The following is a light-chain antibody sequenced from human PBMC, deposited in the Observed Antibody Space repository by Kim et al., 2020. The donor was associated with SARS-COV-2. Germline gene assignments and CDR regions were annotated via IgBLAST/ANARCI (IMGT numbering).Light chain of an antibody. CDR1: SSDVGGYNY. J-gene: IGLJ1*01. V-gene: IGLV2-14*03. Sequence: QSALTQPASVSGSPGQQITISFTGTSSDVGGYNYVSWYQQHPGKAPKLMIYDVSNRPSGVSNRFSGSKSGNTASLTISGLQAEDEADYYCSSYTSSTPYVFGTGTKVTVL. CDR2: DVS. CDR3: SSYTSSTPYV.